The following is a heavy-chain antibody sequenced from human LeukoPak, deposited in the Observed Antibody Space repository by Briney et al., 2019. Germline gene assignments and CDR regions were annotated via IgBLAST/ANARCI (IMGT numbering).Heavy chain of an antibody. CDR2: INPSGGST. J-gene: IGHJ3*02. Sequence: ASVKVSCKASGYTFTSYYMHWVRQAPGQGLEWMGRINPSGGSTSYAQKFQGRVTMTRDMSTSTVYMELSSLRSEDTAVYYCARDKTRGALAAAGMGAFDIWGQGTMVTVSS. V-gene: IGHV1-46*01. CDR1: GYTFTSYY. CDR3: ARDKTRGALAAAGMGAFDI. D-gene: IGHD6-13*01.